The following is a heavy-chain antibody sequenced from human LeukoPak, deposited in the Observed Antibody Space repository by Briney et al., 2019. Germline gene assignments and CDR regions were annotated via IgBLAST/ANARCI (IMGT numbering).Heavy chain of an antibody. CDR1: GYSFTSYW. J-gene: IGHJ6*02. D-gene: IGHD2-21*02. CDR3: ATGDSTSHYYYGMDV. Sequence: GESLKISCKGSGYSFTSYWIGWVRQMPGKGLEWMGIIYPGDSDTRYSPSFQGQVTISADKSISTAYLQWSSLKASDTAMYYCATGDSTSHYYYGMDVWGQGTTVTVSS. CDR2: IYPGDSDT. V-gene: IGHV5-51*01.